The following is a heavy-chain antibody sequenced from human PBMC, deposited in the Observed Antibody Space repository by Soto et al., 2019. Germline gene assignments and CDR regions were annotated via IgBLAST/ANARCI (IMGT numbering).Heavy chain of an antibody. D-gene: IGHD2-15*01. J-gene: IGHJ6*02. V-gene: IGHV4-59*01. Sequence: SETLSLTCTVSGGSISSYYWSWIRQPPGNGLEWIGYIYYSGSTNYNPSLKSRVTISVDTSKNQFSLKLSSVTAAGTAVYYCARGYCSGGSCYFPYGMDVWGQGTTVTAP. CDR1: GGSISSYY. CDR2: IYYSGST. CDR3: ARGYCSGGSCYFPYGMDV.